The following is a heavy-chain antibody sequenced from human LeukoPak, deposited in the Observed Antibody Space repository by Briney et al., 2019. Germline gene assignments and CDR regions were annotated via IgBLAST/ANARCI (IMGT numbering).Heavy chain of an antibody. D-gene: IGHD3-10*01. V-gene: IGHV4-34*01. J-gene: IGHJ6*03. CDR1: GESFSGHY. Sequence: SETLSLTCAVYGESFSGHYWTWIRQAPGKGLEWIGEINHSGRATYSGRTAYNPSLKSRVTMSVDTSKNQFSLKLSSVTAADTAVYYCARAVGSGSFQTYYYYMDVWGKGTTVTISS. CDR3: ARAVGSGSFQTYYYYMDV. CDR2: INHSGRATYSGRT.